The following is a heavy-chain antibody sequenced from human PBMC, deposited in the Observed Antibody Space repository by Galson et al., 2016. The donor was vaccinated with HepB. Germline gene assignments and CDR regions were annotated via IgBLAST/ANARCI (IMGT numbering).Heavy chain of an antibody. Sequence: QSGAEVKKPGESLKISCKGSGYSFDSYWIGWVRLMPGKGLAWMGIIYPGDFDTRYRPSFQGQVTISVDKSISTAYLQWSSLTASSTAMYYCARSSTGSYDFWGAIYNYYAMDVWGQGTTVIVS. CDR2: IYPGDFDT. D-gene: IGHD3/OR15-3a*01. V-gene: IGHV5-51*01. CDR1: GYSFDSYW. CDR3: ARSSTGSYDFWGAIYNYYAMDV. J-gene: IGHJ6*02.